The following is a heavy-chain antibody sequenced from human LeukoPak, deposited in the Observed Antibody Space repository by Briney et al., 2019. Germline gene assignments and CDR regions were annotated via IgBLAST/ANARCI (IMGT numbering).Heavy chain of an antibody. V-gene: IGHV3-30*18. J-gene: IGHJ4*02. CDR1: GFTFSSYG. CDR2: MSFDGSHT. CDR3: AKVGQYHDFDY. D-gene: IGHD4-11*01. Sequence: GRSLRLSCAASGFTFSSYGMHWVRQAPGKGLEWVAVMSFDGSHTYYADSVKGRFTISRDNSKNTLYLQMNSLRAEDTAVYYCAKVGQYHDFDYWGQGTLVTVSS.